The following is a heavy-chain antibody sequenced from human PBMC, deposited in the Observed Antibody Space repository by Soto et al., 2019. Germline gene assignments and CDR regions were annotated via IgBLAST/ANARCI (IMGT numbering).Heavy chain of an antibody. Sequence: GGSLRLACAASGFTFSSYAMHWVRQAPGKGLEWMAVIWSDGRDKYYADSVKGRFTISRDNSKNTLFLQMNSLRAEDTAVYFCARGPVSSAWYFGGNWGQGTLVTVSS. D-gene: IGHD6-19*01. CDR2: IWSDGRDK. CDR3: ARGPVSSAWYFGGN. V-gene: IGHV3-33*08. CDR1: GFTFSSYA. J-gene: IGHJ4*02.